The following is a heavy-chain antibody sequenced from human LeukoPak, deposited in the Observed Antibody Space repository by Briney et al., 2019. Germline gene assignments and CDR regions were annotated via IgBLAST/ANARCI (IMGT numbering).Heavy chain of an antibody. J-gene: IGHJ5*02. V-gene: IGHV4-30-2*01. D-gene: IGHD6-19*01. CDR3: ARYWYSSGSNWFDP. CDR2: IYHSGST. CDR1: GGSISSGGYS. Sequence: SETLSLTCAVSGGSISSGGYSWSWIRQPPGKGLEWIGYIYHSGSTYYNPSLKSRVTISVDRSKNQFSLKLSSVTAADTAVYYCARYWYSSGSNWFDPWGQGTLVTVSS.